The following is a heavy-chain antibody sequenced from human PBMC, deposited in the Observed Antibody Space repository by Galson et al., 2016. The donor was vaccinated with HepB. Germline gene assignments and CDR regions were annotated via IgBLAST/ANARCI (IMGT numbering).Heavy chain of an antibody. J-gene: IGHJ4*02. D-gene: IGHD3-22*01. CDR3: TKKRASVYYPFGY. V-gene: IGHV3-23*01. CDR2: INGSGGSN. Sequence: SLRLSCAASGFTFSNYYMSWVRQAPGKGLEWVSSINGSGGSNNSADSVKGRFTSSRDNSKNTLYQQMTYLRAEDTAVYFCTKKRASVYYPFGYWGQGTLVTVSP. CDR1: GFTFSNYY.